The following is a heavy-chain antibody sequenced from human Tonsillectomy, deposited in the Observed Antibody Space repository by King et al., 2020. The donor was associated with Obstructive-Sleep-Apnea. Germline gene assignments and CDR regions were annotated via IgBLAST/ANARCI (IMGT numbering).Heavy chain of an antibody. CDR3: ARVQQWLGGGFDY. Sequence: LQLQESGPGLVKPSETLSLTCTVSGGSISSSSYYWGWFRQPPGKGLEWIGSIYYSGSTYYNTSLKSRVTISVDTSQNQFSLKLSSVTAADTAVYYCARVQQWLGGGFDYWGQGTLVTVSS. CDR1: GGSISSSSYY. CDR2: IYYSGST. D-gene: IGHD6-19*01. J-gene: IGHJ4*02. V-gene: IGHV4-39*07.